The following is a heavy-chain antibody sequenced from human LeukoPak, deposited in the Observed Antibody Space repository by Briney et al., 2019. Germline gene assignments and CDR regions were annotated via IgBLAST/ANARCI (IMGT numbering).Heavy chain of an antibody. CDR3: ARGRQLAGY. CDR1: GGSISSYY. D-gene: IGHD6-6*01. Sequence: PSETLSLTCTVSGGSISSYYWSWIRQPPGKGLEWIGYVYYRGSTDYNPSLKSRVTISVDTSNNQFSLKLTSVTAADTAVYYCARGRQLAGYWGQGTLVTVSS. V-gene: IGHV4-59*01. CDR2: VYYRGST. J-gene: IGHJ4*02.